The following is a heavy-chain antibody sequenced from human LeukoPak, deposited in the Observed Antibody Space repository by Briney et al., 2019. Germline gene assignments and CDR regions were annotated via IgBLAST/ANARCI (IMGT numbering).Heavy chain of an antibody. CDR1: GFTVSSNY. V-gene: IGHV3-53*01. CDR3: ARDPIVVVPAAQLNWFDP. Sequence: GGSLRLSCAASGFTVSSNYMTWVRQAPGKGLEWISLIYSGGSTYYADSVKGRFTISRDNAKNSLYLQMNSLRAEDTAVYYCARDPIVVVPAAQLNWFDPWSQGTLVTVSS. D-gene: IGHD2-2*01. J-gene: IGHJ5*02. CDR2: IYSGGST.